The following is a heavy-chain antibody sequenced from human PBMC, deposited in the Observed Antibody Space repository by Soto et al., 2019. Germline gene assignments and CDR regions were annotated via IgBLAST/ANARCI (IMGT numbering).Heavy chain of an antibody. J-gene: IGHJ4*02. CDR3: AKDKAGTAFVDY. CDR2: ISWNSGSI. CDR1: GFTFDDYA. Sequence: GGSLRLSCAASGFTFDDYAMHWVRQAPGKGLEWVSGISWNSGSIGYADSVKGRFTISRDNAKNSLYLQMNSLRAEDTALYYCAKDKAGTAFVDYWGQGTLVTVSS. V-gene: IGHV3-9*01. D-gene: IGHD6-13*01.